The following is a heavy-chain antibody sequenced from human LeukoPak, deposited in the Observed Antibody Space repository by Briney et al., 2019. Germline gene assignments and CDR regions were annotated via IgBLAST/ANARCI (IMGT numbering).Heavy chain of an antibody. CDR2: IIPIFGTA. V-gene: IGHV1-69*05. CDR1: GGTFSSYA. D-gene: IGHD3-22*01. Sequence: GASVKVSCKASGGTFSSYAISWVRQAPGQGLEWMGGIIPIFGTADYAQKFQGRVTITTDESTSTAYMELSSLGSEDTAVYYCAGETGRYYDSSGPPFHWFDPWGQGTLVTVSS. J-gene: IGHJ5*02. CDR3: AGETGRYYDSSGPPFHWFDP.